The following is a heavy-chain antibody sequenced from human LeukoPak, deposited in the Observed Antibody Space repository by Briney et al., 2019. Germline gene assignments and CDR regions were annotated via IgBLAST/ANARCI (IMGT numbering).Heavy chain of an antibody. CDR3: ARALLWFGETYDY. V-gene: IGHV1-2*02. CDR2: INPNSGGT. J-gene: IGHJ4*02. CDR1: GYTFTSYG. D-gene: IGHD3-10*01. Sequence: ASVKVSCKASGYTFTSYGISWVRQAPGQGLEWMGWINPNSGGTNYAQKFQGRVTMTRDTSISTAYMGLSRLRSDDTAVYYCARALLWFGETYDYWGQGTLVTVSS.